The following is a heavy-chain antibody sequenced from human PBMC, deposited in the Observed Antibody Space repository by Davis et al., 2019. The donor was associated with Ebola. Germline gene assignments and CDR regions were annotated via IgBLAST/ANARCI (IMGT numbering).Heavy chain of an antibody. J-gene: IGHJ4*02. CDR3: AKDRRDGYNPFDY. Sequence: GESLKISCAASGFTFSSYAMSWVRQAPGKGLEWVSAISGSGGSTYYADSVKGRFTISRDNSKNTLYLQMNSLRAEDTAVYYCAKDRRDGYNPFDYWGQGTLVTVSS. V-gene: IGHV3-23*01. CDR1: GFTFSSYA. CDR2: ISGSGGST. D-gene: IGHD5-24*01.